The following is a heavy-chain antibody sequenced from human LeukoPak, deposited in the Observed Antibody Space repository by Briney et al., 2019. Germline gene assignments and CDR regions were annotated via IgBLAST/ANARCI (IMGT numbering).Heavy chain of an antibody. CDR2: IYTSGSP. V-gene: IGHV4-4*07. D-gene: IGHD3-10*01. CDR3: AKSNGYGLVDI. Sequence: SETLSLTCTVSSGPISSYDWSWIRQPAGKGLEWIGRIYTSGSPNYNPSLKSRVTMSVDTSKNQFSLKLNSVTAADTAVYYCAKSNGYGLVDIWGQGTMVTVSS. CDR1: SGPISSYD. J-gene: IGHJ3*02.